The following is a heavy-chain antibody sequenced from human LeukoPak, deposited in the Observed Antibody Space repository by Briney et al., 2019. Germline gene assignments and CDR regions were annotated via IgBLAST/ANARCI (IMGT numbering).Heavy chain of an antibody. J-gene: IGHJ4*02. CDR1: GFTFSSYW. CDR3: ARCPYDSSGYYSVPSHFDY. V-gene: IGHV3-7*01. D-gene: IGHD3-22*01. CDR2: IKQDGSEK. Sequence: GGALRLSCAASGFTFSSYWMTWVRQAPGKGLEWVANIKQDGSEKYYVDSVKGRFSISRDNATNSLCLQMNSLSAEDTAVYYCARCPYDSSGYYSVPSHFDYWGQGTLVTVSS.